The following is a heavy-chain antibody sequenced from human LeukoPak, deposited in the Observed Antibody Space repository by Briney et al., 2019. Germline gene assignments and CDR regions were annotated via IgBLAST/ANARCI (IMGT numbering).Heavy chain of an antibody. V-gene: IGHV1-8*01. CDR3: ARSITMIVVALGY. CDR1: GYTFTSYD. J-gene: IGHJ4*02. Sequence: ASVTVSCKASGYTFTSYDINWVRQATGQGLEWMGWMNPNSGNTGYAQKFQGRVTMTRNTSISTAYMELSSLRSEDTAVYYCARSITMIVVALGYWGQGTLVTVSS. D-gene: IGHD3-22*01. CDR2: MNPNSGNT.